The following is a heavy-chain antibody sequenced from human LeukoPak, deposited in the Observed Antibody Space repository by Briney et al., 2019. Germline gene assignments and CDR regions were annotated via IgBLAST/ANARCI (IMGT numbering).Heavy chain of an antibody. CDR3: ARGRLGSSWSLYYYYGMDV. CDR1: GYTFTSYD. V-gene: IGHV1-8*01. Sequence: GASVKVSCKASGYTFTSYDINWVRQATGQGLEWMGWMNPNSGNTGYAQKFQGRVTMTRNTSISTAYMELSSLRSEDTAVYYCARGRLGSSWSLYYYYGMDVWGQGTTVTVSS. CDR2: MNPNSGNT. J-gene: IGHJ6*02. D-gene: IGHD6-13*01.